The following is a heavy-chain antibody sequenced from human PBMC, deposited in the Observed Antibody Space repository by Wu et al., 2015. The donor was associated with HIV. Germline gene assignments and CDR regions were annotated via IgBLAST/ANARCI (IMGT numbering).Heavy chain of an antibody. J-gene: IGHJ4*02. CDR1: GDAFSPYP. D-gene: IGHD2-21*02. V-gene: IGHV1-69*12. CDR3: ARDRGGDHFDY. Sequence: QVQLVQSGAEVKKPGSSVKVSCKASGDAFSPYPINWVRQAPGQGLEWMGGIIPMFDTATYAQKFQGRVTISADESTSTAYMELRSLRSEDTAVYYCARDRGGDHFDYWGQGTLVTVSS. CDR2: IIPMFDTA.